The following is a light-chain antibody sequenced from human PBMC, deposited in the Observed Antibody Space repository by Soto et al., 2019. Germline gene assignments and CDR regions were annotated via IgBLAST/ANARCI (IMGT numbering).Light chain of an antibody. CDR1: QSISSW. Sequence: DIQMTQSPSALSASVGDRVTITCRASQSISSWLAWYQQKPGKAPKLLIYKASSLESGVPSRFSGSGSGTEFTLTISSLQPDDFATYYYQKYNSYSTFGQGTKLEIK. V-gene: IGKV1-5*03. CDR3: QKYNSYST. CDR2: KAS. J-gene: IGKJ2*01.